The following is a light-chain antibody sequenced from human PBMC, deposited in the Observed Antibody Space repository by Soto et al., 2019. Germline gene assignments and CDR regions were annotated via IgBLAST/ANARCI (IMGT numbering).Light chain of an antibody. CDR2: EVS. CDR3: SSYTSSSTVV. CDR1: SSDVGGYHY. J-gene: IGLJ2*01. V-gene: IGLV2-14*01. Sequence: QFALTQPASVSGSPGQSITISCTGTSSDVGGYHYVSWYQQHPGKAPKLMIYEVSNRSSGVSNRFSGSKSGNTASLTISGLQAEDEADYYCSSYTSSSTVVFGGGTKLTVL.